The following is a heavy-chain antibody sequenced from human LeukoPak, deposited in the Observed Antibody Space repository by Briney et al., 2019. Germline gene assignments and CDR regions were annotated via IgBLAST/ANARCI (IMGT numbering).Heavy chain of an antibody. CDR2: IYYSGST. CDR1: GGSISGYY. Sequence: SETLSLTCTVSGGSISGYYWNWIRQPPGKGLEWIGYIYYSGSTNYNPSLESRVTMSLDTSKNQFSLKLSSVTAADTAVYHCARDSGSNFDHWGQGTLVTVSS. V-gene: IGHV4-59*01. D-gene: IGHD2-15*01. CDR3: ARDSGSNFDH. J-gene: IGHJ4*02.